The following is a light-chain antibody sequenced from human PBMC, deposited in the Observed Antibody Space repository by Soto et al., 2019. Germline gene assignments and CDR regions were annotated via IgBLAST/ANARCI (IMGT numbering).Light chain of an antibody. V-gene: IGKV3-11*01. J-gene: IGKJ1*01. Sequence: EIVLTQSPATLSLSPGERATLSCWASQSVSNYFVWYQQKPGQAPRLLIYDASKRATGIPARFSGSGSGTDFTLTISCLEPEDFAVYYCQQRSIWPWTFGQGTKVEIK. CDR1: QSVSNY. CDR2: DAS. CDR3: QQRSIWPWT.